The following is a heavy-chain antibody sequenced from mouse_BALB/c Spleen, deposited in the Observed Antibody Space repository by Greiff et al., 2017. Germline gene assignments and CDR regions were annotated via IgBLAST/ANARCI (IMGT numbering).Heavy chain of an antibody. V-gene: IGHV1-9*01. CDR2: ILPGSGST. CDR3: ASEGIGDYAMDY. Sequence: QVQLQQSGAELMKPGASVKISCKATGYTFSSYWIEWVKQRPGHGLEWIGEILPGSGSTNYNEKFKGKATFTADTSSNTAYMQLSSLTSEDSAVYYCASEGIGDYAMDYWGQGTSVTVSS. CDR1: GYTFSSYW. J-gene: IGHJ4*01.